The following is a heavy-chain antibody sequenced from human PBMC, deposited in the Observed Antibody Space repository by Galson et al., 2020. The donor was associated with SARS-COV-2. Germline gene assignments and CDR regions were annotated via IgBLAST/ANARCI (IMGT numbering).Heavy chain of an antibody. CDR3: ARDRRGYGDSLSFGY. V-gene: IGHV3-33*01. Sequence: GGSLRLTCAASGFTFSSYDMHWVRQAPGKGLEWLAVIWYDGSNKYYADSVKGRFTISRDNSTNTLYLQMNSLRAEDTAVYYCARDRRGYGDSLSFGYWGQGALVTVSS. CDR2: IWYDGSNK. J-gene: IGHJ4*02. D-gene: IGHD4-17*01. CDR1: GFTFSSYD.